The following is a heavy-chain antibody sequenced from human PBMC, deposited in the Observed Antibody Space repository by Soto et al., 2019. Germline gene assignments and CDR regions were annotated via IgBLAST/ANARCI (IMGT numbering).Heavy chain of an antibody. Sequence: SETLSLTCTVSGGSISSGGYYWSWIRQHPGKGLEWIGYIYYSGSTYYNPSLKSRVTISVDTSKNQFSLKLSSVTAADTAVYYCARDSGVQLWAPGGYYYYGMDVWGQGTTVT. J-gene: IGHJ6*02. CDR2: IYYSGST. V-gene: IGHV4-31*03. D-gene: IGHD5-18*01. CDR3: ARDSGVQLWAPGGYYYYGMDV. CDR1: GGSISSGGYY.